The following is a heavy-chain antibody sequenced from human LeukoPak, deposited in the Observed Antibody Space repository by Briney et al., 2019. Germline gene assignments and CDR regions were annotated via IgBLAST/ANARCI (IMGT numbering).Heavy chain of an antibody. D-gene: IGHD3-10*01. CDR2: ISSSGSTI. V-gene: IGHV3-11*04. CDR1: GFTFSDYY. Sequence: GGSLRLSCAASGFTFSDYYMSWIRQAPGKGLEWVSYISSSGSTIYYADSVKGRFTISRDNPKNSLYLQMNSLRAEDTAVYYCARELATMFRGVMYYYGMDVWGQGTTVTVSS. CDR3: ARELATMFRGVMYYYGMDV. J-gene: IGHJ6*02.